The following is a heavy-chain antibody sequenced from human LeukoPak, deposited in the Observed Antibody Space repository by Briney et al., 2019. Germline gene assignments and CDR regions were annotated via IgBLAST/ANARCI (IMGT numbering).Heavy chain of an antibody. V-gene: IGHV3-21*01. Sequence: PGGSLRLSCAASGFTFSSYSMNWVRQAPGEGLEWVSSISSSSSYIYYADSVKGRFTISRDNAKNSLYLQMNSLRAEDTAVYYCAREPGYNYRKYYFDYWGQGTLVTVSS. CDR1: GFTFSSYS. D-gene: IGHD5-24*01. J-gene: IGHJ4*02. CDR2: ISSSSSYI. CDR3: AREPGYNYRKYYFDY.